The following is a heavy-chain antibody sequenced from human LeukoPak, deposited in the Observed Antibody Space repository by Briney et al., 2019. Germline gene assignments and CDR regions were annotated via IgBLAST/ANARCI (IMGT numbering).Heavy chain of an antibody. D-gene: IGHD2-2*01. CDR3: AKDRQYQLLFGMDV. V-gene: IGHV3-30*18. CDR2: ISYVGSNI. J-gene: IGHJ6*02. Sequence: GRSLRLSCAASGFTFSSYGMYWVRQAPGKGLEWLAFISYVGSNIYYSDSVKGRFTISRDNSKNTLYLQMNSLRGEDTGVYYCAKDRQYQLLFGMDVWGQGTTVTVSS. CDR1: GFTFSSYG.